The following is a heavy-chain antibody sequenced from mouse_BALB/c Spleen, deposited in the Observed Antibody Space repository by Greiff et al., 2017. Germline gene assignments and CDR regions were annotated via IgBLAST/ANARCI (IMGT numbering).Heavy chain of an antibody. CDR2: ISYSGST. Sequence: DVQLVESGPSLVKPSQTLSLTCSVTGDSITSGYWNWIRKFPGNKLEYMGYISYSGSTNYNPSLKSRISITRDTSKNQYYLQLNSVTTEDTATYYCARYPDHGGAMDYWGQGTSVTVSS. CDR1: GDSITSGY. CDR3: ARYPDHGGAMDY. V-gene: IGHV3-8*02. J-gene: IGHJ4*01.